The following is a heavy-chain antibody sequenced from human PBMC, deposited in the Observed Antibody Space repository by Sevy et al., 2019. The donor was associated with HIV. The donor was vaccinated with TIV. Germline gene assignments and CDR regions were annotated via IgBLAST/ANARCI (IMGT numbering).Heavy chain of an antibody. Sequence: SETLSLTCTVSGGSISTYCWSWIRQPPGKGLEYIGYIYDTGSTNYNPALKSRVTISVDTSKNQFSLNLRSVTAVDTAVYYCARAPPVRSGDDSLNWFDPWGQGSLVTVSS. CDR3: ARAPPVRSGDDSLNWFDP. CDR1: GGSISTYC. CDR2: IYDTGST. V-gene: IGHV4-59*01. J-gene: IGHJ5*02. D-gene: IGHD5-12*01.